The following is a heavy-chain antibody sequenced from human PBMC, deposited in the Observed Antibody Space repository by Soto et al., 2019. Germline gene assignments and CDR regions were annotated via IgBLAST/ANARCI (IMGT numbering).Heavy chain of an antibody. J-gene: IGHJ6*02. CDR2: ISYDGSNK. V-gene: IGHV3-30*18. CDR1: GFTFSSYG. CDR3: AKEKVGSSADPFYYYYDGMDV. D-gene: IGHD1-26*01. Sequence: QVQLVESGGGVVQPGRSLRLSCAASGFTFSSYGMHWVRQAPGKGLEWVAVISYDGSNKYYADSVMGRVTISRDNSKNTLYLQMNSLRAEDTAVYYCAKEKVGSSADPFYYYYDGMDVWGQGTTVTV.